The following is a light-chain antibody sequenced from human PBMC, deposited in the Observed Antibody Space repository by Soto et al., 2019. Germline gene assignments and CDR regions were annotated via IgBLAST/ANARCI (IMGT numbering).Light chain of an antibody. V-gene: IGKV3-15*01. CDR1: QSVSSN. Sequence: EIVMTQSPATLSVSPGERATLSCRASQSVSSNLAWYQQKPGQAPRLLIYGATTRATGIPARFSGSWSGTEFTLTISSLQSEDFAVYYCQQYNNWPPHTFGQGTKMEIK. CDR2: GAT. CDR3: QQYNNWPPHT. J-gene: IGKJ2*01.